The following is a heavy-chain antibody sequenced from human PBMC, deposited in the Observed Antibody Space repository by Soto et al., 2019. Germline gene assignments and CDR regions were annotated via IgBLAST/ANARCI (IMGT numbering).Heavy chain of an antibody. CDR1: GGSVSSGSYY. CDR2: IYYSGST. J-gene: IGHJ5*02. Sequence: QVQLQESGPGLVKPSETLSLTCTVSGGSVSSGSYYWSWIRQPPGKGLEWIWYIYYSGSTNYNPSLKSRVTISVVPCKNHSVRTLRSVTAADTSVFFCARDCHYFSGVGVRNWFDRWGQGILVTVSS. CDR3: ARDCHYFSGVGVRNWFDR. D-gene: IGHD2-15*01. V-gene: IGHV4-61*01.